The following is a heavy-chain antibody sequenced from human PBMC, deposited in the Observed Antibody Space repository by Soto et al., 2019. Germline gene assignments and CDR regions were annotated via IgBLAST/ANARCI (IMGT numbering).Heavy chain of an antibody. CDR1: GGSFSGYY. V-gene: IGHV4-34*01. J-gene: IGHJ4*02. CDR2: INHSGST. D-gene: IGHD2-15*01. Sequence: PSETLSLTCAVYGGSFSGYYWSWIRQPPGKGLEWIGEINHSGSTNYNPSLKSRVTISADTSKNQFSLKLSSVTAADTAVYYCARVGYCSGGSCLKIYDFDYWGQGTLVTVSS. CDR3: ARVGYCSGGSCLKIYDFDY.